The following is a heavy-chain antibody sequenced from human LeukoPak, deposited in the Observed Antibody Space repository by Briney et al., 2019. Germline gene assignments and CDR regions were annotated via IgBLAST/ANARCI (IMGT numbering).Heavy chain of an antibody. D-gene: IGHD6-19*01. Sequence: GGSLRLSCAASGFTFSSYAMSWVRQAPGKGLEWVLAISGSGGSTYYADSVKGRFTISRDNSKNTLYLQMNNLRAEDTAVYYCARYNNGWPVDYWGQGTLVTVSS. V-gene: IGHV3-23*01. J-gene: IGHJ4*02. CDR1: GFTFSSYA. CDR2: ISGSGGST. CDR3: ARYNNGWPVDY.